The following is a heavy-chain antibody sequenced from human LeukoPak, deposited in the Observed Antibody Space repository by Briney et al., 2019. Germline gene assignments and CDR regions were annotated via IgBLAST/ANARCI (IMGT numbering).Heavy chain of an antibody. CDR2: INHSGST. CDR1: GGSFSGYY. V-gene: IGHV4-34*01. J-gene: IGHJ3*02. Sequence: PSETLSLTCAVYGGSFSGYYWSWIRQPPGKGLEWIGEINHSGSTNYNPSLKSRVTISVDTSKNQFSLKLSSVTAADTAVYYCARGATQIGGGSCYTRSPAFDIWGQGTMVTVSS. CDR3: ARGATQIGGGSCYTRSPAFDI. D-gene: IGHD2-15*01.